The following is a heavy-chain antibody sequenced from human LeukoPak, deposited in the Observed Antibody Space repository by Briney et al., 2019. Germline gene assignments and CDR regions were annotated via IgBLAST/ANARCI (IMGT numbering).Heavy chain of an antibody. J-gene: IGHJ4*02. Sequence: KTSETLSLTCAVYGGSFSGYYWSWIRQPPGKGLEWIGEINHSGSTNYNPSLKSRVTISVDTSKNQFSLKLSSVTAADTAVYYCARGFDGSGYYYGYWGQGTLVTVSS. D-gene: IGHD3-22*01. V-gene: IGHV4-34*01. CDR2: INHSGST. CDR1: GGSFSGYY. CDR3: ARGFDGSGYYYGY.